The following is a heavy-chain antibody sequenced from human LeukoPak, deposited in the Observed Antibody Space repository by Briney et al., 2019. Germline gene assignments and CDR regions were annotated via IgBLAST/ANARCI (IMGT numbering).Heavy chain of an antibody. Sequence: SETLSLTCSVYGGSFSGYYWSWIRQPPGKGLEWIGEINRSGSTSYNPSLKSRVTISVDTSKNQFSLRLSSVTAADTAVYYCARKTMVRGVIIKRLNWFDPWGQGTLVTVSS. CDR1: GGSFSGYY. J-gene: IGHJ5*02. CDR3: ARKTMVRGVIIKRLNWFDP. V-gene: IGHV4-34*01. CDR2: INRSGST. D-gene: IGHD3-10*01.